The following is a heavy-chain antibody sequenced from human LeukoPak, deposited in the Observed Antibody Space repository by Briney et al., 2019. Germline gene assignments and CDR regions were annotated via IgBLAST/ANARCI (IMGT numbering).Heavy chain of an antibody. J-gene: IGHJ5*02. CDR2: FDPEDGET. CDR1: GYTLSELS. V-gene: IGHV1-24*01. CDR3: ATDLKYCGGGSCPFDP. Sequence: ASVKVSCKVSGYTLSELSMHWVRQAPGKGLGLMGGFDPEDGETIYAQKFQRRVTTTEDTSTDTAYMELSSLRSEDTAVYYCATDLKYCGGGSCPFDPWGQGTLVTVSS. D-gene: IGHD2-15*01.